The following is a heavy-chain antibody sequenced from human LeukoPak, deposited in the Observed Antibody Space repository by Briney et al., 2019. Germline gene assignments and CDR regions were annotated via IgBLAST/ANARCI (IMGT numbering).Heavy chain of an antibody. Sequence: GGSLRLSCAASAFTFSIYAMSWVRHAPGKGLEWVANIKQDGREIYYVDSVRGRFTISRDNAKNSLYLQMNSLRAEDTAVYYCARPSLNTGSYFDYWGQGILVSVSS. CDR1: AFTFSIYA. D-gene: IGHD1-26*01. CDR2: IKQDGREI. V-gene: IGHV3-7*01. CDR3: ARPSLNTGSYFDY. J-gene: IGHJ4*02.